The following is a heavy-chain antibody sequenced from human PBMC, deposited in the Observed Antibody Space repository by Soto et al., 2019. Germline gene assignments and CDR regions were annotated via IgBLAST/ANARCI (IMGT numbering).Heavy chain of an antibody. D-gene: IGHD2-2*01. CDR3: AKWGVPAAIPTDYYYYGMDV. CDR2: ISWNSGSI. J-gene: IGHJ6*02. CDR1: GFTFDDYA. Sequence: DVQLVESGGGLVQPGRSLRLSCAASGFTFDDYAMHWVRQAPGKGLEWVSGISWNSGSIGYADSVKGRFTISRDNAKNSLYLQMNSLRAEDTALYYCAKWGVPAAIPTDYYYYGMDVWGQGTTVTVSS. V-gene: IGHV3-9*01.